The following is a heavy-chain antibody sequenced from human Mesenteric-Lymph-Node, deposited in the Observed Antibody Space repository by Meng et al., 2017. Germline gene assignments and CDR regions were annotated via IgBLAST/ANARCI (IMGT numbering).Heavy chain of an antibody. D-gene: IGHD1-26*01. J-gene: IGHJ3*02. CDR3: ARETELLYAFDI. CDR1: GGSINTALYY. Sequence: SETLSLTCTVSGGSINTALYYWSWIRQHPGKGLEWIGYIYYSGSTYYNPSLKSRLTISLDTSKNQFSLKLSSVTAADTAVYYCARETELLYAFDIWGQGTMVTVSS. CDR2: IYYSGST. V-gene: IGHV4-31*03.